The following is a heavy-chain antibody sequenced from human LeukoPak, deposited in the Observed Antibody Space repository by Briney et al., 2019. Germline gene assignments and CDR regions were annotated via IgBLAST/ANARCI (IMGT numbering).Heavy chain of an antibody. J-gene: IGHJ3*02. D-gene: IGHD3-22*01. V-gene: IGHV4-59*08. Sequence: SETLSLTCTVSGDSISPYYWSWIRQSPGKGLVWIGYIYYSGSTNYNPSLKSRVTISVDMSKNRFSLILSSVTAADTALYYCARHFTYYYDSSGYPRDAFDIWGQGTMVTVSS. CDR1: GDSISPYY. CDR3: ARHFTYYYDSSGYPRDAFDI. CDR2: IYYSGST.